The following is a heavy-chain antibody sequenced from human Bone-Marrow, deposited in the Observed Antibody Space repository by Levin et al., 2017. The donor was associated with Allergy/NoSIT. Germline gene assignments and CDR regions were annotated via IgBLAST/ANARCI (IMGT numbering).Heavy chain of an antibody. J-gene: IGHJ4*02. D-gene: IGHD1-20*01. CDR2: IGVSGGDT. Sequence: GESLKISCVDSEFTFSNYAMGWARQAPGKGLEWVSDIGVSGGDTHYADSVKGRFTISRDNSKNTMYLQMNSLRVKDTAVYYCARDPNWNDAYWGQGTLVTVSS. CDR3: ARDPNWNDAY. CDR1: EFTFSNYA. V-gene: IGHV3-23*01.